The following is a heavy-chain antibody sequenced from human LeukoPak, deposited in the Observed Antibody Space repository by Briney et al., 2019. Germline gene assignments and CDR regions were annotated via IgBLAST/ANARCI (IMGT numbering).Heavy chain of an antibody. Sequence: GGSLRLSCAASGFTFSSYAMHWVRQAPGKGLEWVAFIRYDGSNKYHADSMEGRFTISRDNSKNTLYLQMNSLRAEDTAVYYCAKDSSGWYYFDYWGQGTLVTVSS. CDR3: AKDSSGWYYFDY. CDR2: IRYDGSNK. V-gene: IGHV3-30*02. D-gene: IGHD6-19*01. CDR1: GFTFSSYA. J-gene: IGHJ4*02.